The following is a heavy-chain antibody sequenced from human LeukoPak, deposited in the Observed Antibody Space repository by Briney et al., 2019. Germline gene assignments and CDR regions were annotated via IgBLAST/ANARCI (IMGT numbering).Heavy chain of an antibody. V-gene: IGHV4-59*01. D-gene: IGHD6-19*01. CDR2: IYYSGST. CDR1: GGSISSYY. Sequence: SETLSLTCTVSGGSISSYYWSWIRQPPGKGLEWNGYIYYSGSTTYNPSLNSRVTITVDTSKNLFSLRLSSVTAADTAVYYCGRSLSSAWYYFAYWGQGTLVTVSS. J-gene: IGHJ4*02. CDR3: GRSLSSAWYYFAY.